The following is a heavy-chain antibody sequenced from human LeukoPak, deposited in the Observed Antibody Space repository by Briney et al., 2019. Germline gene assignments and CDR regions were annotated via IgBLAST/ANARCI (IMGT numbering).Heavy chain of an antibody. CDR2: ISSSSSYT. V-gene: IGHV3-11*03. D-gene: IGHD5-18*01. Sequence: PGGSLWPSCAASGFTFSDYYMSWIRQAPGKGLEWVSYISSSSSYTNYADSVKGRFTISRDNAKNSLYLQMNSLRAEDTAVYYCARNPRGMAMGFDYWGQGIEVSVSS. CDR1: GFTFSDYY. J-gene: IGHJ4*02. CDR3: ARNPRGMAMGFDY.